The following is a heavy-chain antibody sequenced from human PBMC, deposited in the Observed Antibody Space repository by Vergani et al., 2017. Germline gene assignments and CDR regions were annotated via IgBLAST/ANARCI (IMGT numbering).Heavy chain of an antibody. CDR1: GFTFSRYA. J-gene: IGHJ4*02. V-gene: IGHV3-23*01. D-gene: IGHD2-15*01. Sequence: EVQLLESGGGLVQPGGSLRLSCAASGFTFSRYAMSLVRQAPGKGLEWVSAISGSGGSTYYADSVKGRFTISRDNSKNTLYLQMNSLRAEDTAVYYCAKGEIVVVVAACFDYWGQGTLVTVSS. CDR2: ISGSGGST. CDR3: AKGEIVVVVAACFDY.